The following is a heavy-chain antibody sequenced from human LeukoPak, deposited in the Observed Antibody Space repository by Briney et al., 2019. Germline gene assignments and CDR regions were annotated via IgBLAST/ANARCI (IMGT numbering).Heavy chain of an antibody. Sequence: ASVKASCKAPGDTFSKYAISWVRLAPGQGLEWMGGSIPMYGTANSAQKFQGRLTFNTDDSTSTTYLELSSLRPEDTALYYCARVVLLYGSGTYLDVWGQGTLVTVSS. CDR3: ARVVLLYGSGTYLDV. J-gene: IGHJ4*02. CDR2: SIPMYGTA. V-gene: IGHV1-69*05. D-gene: IGHD3-10*01. CDR1: GDTFSKYA.